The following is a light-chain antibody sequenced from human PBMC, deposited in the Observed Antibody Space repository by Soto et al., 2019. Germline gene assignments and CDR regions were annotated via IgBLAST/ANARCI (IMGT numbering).Light chain of an antibody. CDR2: EVT. CDR1: SSDVGDYNY. V-gene: IGLV2-14*01. Sequence: QSVLTQPASVSGSPGQSITISCTGASSDVGDYNYVSWYQEHPGQVPKLIIFEVTTRPSGVSDRFSGSRSGNTASLTISGLQAEDEADYYCLSHTGSRTLFGGGTKLTDL. CDR3: LSHTGSRTL. J-gene: IGLJ3*02.